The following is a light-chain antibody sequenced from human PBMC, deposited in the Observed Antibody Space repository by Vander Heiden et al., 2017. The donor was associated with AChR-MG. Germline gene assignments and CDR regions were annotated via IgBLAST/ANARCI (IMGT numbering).Light chain of an antibody. CDR2: GNS. J-gene: IGLJ2*01. CDR3: QSYDSSLSGYVV. CDR1: SSNIGAGYD. Sequence: QSVLTQPPSVSGAPGQRVTISCTGSSSNIGAGYDVHWYQQLPGTAPNLLMYGNSNRPSGVPDRFSGSKSGTSASLAITGLQDEDEADYYCQSYDSSLSGYVVFGGGTKLTVL. V-gene: IGLV1-40*01.